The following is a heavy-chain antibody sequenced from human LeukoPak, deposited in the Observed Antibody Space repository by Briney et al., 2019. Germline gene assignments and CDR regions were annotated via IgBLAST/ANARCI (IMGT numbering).Heavy chain of an antibody. Sequence: PGGSLRLYCAASGFTFSSYEMNWVRQAPGKGLEWVSYISSSGSTIYYADSVKGRFTISRDNAKNSLYLQMNSLRAEDTAVYYCARDRPNYYDSSGYFLFDYWGQGTLVTVSS. CDR2: ISSSGSTI. CDR1: GFTFSSYE. J-gene: IGHJ4*02. V-gene: IGHV3-48*03. D-gene: IGHD3-22*01. CDR3: ARDRPNYYDSSGYFLFDY.